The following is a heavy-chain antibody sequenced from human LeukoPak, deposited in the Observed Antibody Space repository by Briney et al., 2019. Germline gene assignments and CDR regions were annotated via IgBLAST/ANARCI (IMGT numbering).Heavy chain of an antibody. Sequence: GGSLRLSCAASGFIFSSYAMTWVRQAPGRGLEWLSTISGSGTTTYYVDSVKGRYTVSRDNSKNTLYLQMSSLRAGDTAVYYCAKAGHYGSGSYYSDYWGRGTLVTVSP. J-gene: IGHJ4*02. V-gene: IGHV3-23*01. CDR3: AKAGHYGSGSYYSDY. D-gene: IGHD3-10*01. CDR2: ISGSGTTT. CDR1: GFIFSSYA.